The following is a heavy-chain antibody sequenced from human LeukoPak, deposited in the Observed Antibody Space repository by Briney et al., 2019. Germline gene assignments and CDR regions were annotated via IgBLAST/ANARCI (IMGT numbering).Heavy chain of an antibody. D-gene: IGHD3-10*01. CDR2: IYSGGST. CDR1: GFTVSSNY. Sequence: GGSLRLSCAASGFTVSSNYMSWVRQAPGKGLEWVSVIYSGGSTYYADSVKGRFTISRDNSKNTLYLQMNSLRAEDTAVYYCASGPMVRGVIIWDDYYYYMDVWGKGTTVTISS. CDR3: ASGPMVRGVIIWDDYYYYMDV. V-gene: IGHV3-66*01. J-gene: IGHJ6*03.